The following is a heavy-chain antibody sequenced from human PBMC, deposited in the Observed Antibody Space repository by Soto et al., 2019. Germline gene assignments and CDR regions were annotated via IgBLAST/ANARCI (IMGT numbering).Heavy chain of an antibody. D-gene: IGHD5-18*01. CDR2: IIPIFGTA. CDR3: ARNPDTAGEGSGDWFDP. CDR1: GGTFSSYA. V-gene: IGHV1-69*12. J-gene: IGHJ5*02. Sequence: QVQLVQSGAEVKKPGSSVKVSCKASGGTFSSYAISWVRQAPGQGLEWMGGIIPIFGTANYAQKFQGRVTITADESTSTAYMELSSLRSEDTAVYYCARNPDTAGEGSGDWFDPWGQGTLFTVSS.